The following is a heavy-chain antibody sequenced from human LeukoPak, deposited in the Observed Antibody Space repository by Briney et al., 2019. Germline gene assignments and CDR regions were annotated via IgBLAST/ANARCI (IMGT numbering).Heavy chain of an antibody. CDR1: GFTFSSYA. CDR3: ARDREGGYDVGGDY. J-gene: IGHJ4*02. V-gene: IGHV3-30-3*01. D-gene: IGHD5-12*01. CDR2: TSYDGSNK. Sequence: QPGRSLRLSCAASGFTFSSYAMHWVRQAPGKGLEWVAVTSYDGSNKYYADSVKGRFTISRDNSKNTLYLQMNSLRAEDTAVYYCARDREGGYDVGGDYWGQGTLVTVSS.